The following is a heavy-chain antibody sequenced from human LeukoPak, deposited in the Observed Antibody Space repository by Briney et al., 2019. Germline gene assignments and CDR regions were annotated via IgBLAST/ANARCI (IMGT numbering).Heavy chain of an antibody. J-gene: IGHJ5*02. CDR1: GGSISSYY. V-gene: IGHV4-59*01. CDR3: ARALRSGYNTGFDP. D-gene: IGHD5-24*01. CDR2: IYYSGST. Sequence: SETLSLTCTVSGGSISSYYWNWIRQPPGKGLEWIGYIYYSGSTNYNLSLKSQVTISVDTSKTQFSLKLSSVTAADTAVYYCARALRSGYNTGFDPWGQGTLVTVSS.